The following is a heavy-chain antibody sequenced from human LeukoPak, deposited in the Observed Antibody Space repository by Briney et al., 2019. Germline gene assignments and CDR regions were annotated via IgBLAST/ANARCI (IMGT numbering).Heavy chain of an antibody. Sequence: PGGSLRLSCAASGFTFSSYGMDWVRQAPGKGLVWVGGISYDGSNKYYADSVQGRFTISRDNSKNTLYLQMNSLRAEDTAVYYCAKSRRDGYKYYYYGMDVWGQGTTVTVSS. CDR3: AKSRRDGYKYYYYGMDV. V-gene: IGHV3-30*18. CDR1: GFTFSSYG. D-gene: IGHD5-24*01. CDR2: ISYDGSNK. J-gene: IGHJ6*02.